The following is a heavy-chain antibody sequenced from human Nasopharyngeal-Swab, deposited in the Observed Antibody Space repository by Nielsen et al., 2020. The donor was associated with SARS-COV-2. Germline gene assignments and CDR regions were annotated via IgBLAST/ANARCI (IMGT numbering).Heavy chain of an antibody. J-gene: IGHJ6*03. V-gene: IGHV3-23*01. D-gene: IGHD3-22*01. Sequence: GGSLRLSCAASGFTFSSYAMSWVRQAPGKGLEWVSAISDSGGSTYYADSVKGRFTISRDNSKNTLYLQMNSLRAEDTAVYYCAKDEPYYDSSGYNYYYYYYMDVWGKGTTVTVSS. CDR1: GFTFSSYA. CDR3: AKDEPYYDSSGYNYYYYYYMDV. CDR2: ISDSGGST.